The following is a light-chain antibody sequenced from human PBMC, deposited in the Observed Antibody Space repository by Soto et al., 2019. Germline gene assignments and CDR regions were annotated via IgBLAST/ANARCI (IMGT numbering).Light chain of an antibody. CDR2: EGS. Sequence: QSALTQPASVSGSPGQSITISCTGTSSDVGSYNLVSWYQQHPGKAPKLMIYEGSKRPSGVSNRFSGSKSGNTASLTISGIQAEDEADYYCCSYAGSSTSVFGPGTKLTVL. J-gene: IGLJ1*01. V-gene: IGLV2-23*01. CDR1: SSDVGSYNL. CDR3: CSYAGSSTSV.